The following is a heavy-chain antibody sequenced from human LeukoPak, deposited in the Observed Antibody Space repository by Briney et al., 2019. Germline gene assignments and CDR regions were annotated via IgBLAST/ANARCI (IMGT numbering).Heavy chain of an antibody. CDR3: ARRRITGTTRTWFDP. J-gene: IGHJ5*02. CDR2: ISSSSSYI. Sequence: GGSLRLSCAASGFTFSSYSMNWVRQAPGKGLEWVSSISSSSSYIYYADSVKGRFTISRDNAKNSLYLQMNSLRAEDTAVYYCARRRITGTTRTWFDPWGQGTLVTVSS. V-gene: IGHV3-21*01. D-gene: IGHD1-20*01. CDR1: GFTFSSYS.